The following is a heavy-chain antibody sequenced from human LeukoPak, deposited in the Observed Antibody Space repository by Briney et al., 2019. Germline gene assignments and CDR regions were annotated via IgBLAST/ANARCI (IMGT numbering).Heavy chain of an antibody. CDR3: ARGVRDILSGYYTDYYFYYMDV. J-gene: IGHJ6*03. CDR2: ISSSLDSNI. D-gene: IGHD3-9*01. Sequence: QPGGSLRLSCAASGFTFNVYSMNWVRQAPGKGLEWVSFISSSLDSNIYYADSVKGRFTISRDNAKNSLYLQMNSLRAEDTAVYYCARGVRDILSGYYTDYYFYYMDVWGKGTTVTVSS. V-gene: IGHV3-48*01. CDR1: GFTFNVYS.